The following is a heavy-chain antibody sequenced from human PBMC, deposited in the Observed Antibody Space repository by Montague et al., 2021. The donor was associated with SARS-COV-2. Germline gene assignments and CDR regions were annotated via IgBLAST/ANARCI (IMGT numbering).Heavy chain of an antibody. J-gene: IGHJ4*02. CDR2: IYYTGTT. Sequence: SETLSLTCTVSGDSVKTNLYYWGWIRQPPGEGLEWIGNIYYTGTTYYNPSLKSRVTMSVDTSKNQFSLKLTSVTAADTAVYYCANADSCSSGSCYSPFDSWGQGSLVTVSS. D-gene: IGHD2-15*01. CDR3: ANADSCSSGSCYSPFDS. CDR1: GDSVKTNLYY. V-gene: IGHV4-39*01.